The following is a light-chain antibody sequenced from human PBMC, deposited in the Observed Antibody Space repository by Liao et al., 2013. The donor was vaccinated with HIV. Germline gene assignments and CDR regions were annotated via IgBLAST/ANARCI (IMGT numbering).Light chain of an antibody. CDR3: QLWDSSSDHRV. CDR1: NIGGQS. J-gene: IGLJ3*02. V-gene: IGLV3-21*01. Sequence: YVLTQPPSVSVAPGETARITCGGRNIGGQSVHWYQQKAGQAPVVVMYDNRDRPSGIPERFSGSNSGNTATLTISRVEAGDEADYYCQLWDSSSDHRVFGGGTKLTVL. CDR2: DNR.